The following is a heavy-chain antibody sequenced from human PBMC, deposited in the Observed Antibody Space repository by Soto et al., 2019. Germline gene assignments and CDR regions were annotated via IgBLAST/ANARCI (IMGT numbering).Heavy chain of an antibody. V-gene: IGHV3-23*01. CDR2: ISGIGGST. Sequence: EVQLLESGGGLVQPGGSLRLSCAASGFTFTDYALNWVRQAPGKGLEWVATISGIGGSTYLADSVKGRLSISRDNSKNTVSLRMNSMRAEDTAVYFCERGSSGYISSWYYFDYWGRGTLVTVSS. J-gene: IGHJ4*02. CDR3: ERGSSGYISSWYYFDY. D-gene: IGHD6-13*01. CDR1: GFTFTDYA.